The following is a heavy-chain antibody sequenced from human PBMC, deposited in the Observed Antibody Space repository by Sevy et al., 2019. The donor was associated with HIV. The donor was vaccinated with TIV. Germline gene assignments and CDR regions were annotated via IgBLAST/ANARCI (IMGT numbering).Heavy chain of an antibody. CDR3: ARLEQRHCNGAHCYPFDY. Sequence: GESLKISCEGSGYSFTTYCIGWVRQMPGKGLEWMCVIYPDDSDTRYNPSFPGQVTISADKSINTAYLEWSSLKASDTAIYYCARLEQRHCNGAHCYPFDYWGQGTLVTVSS. V-gene: IGHV5-51*01. CDR2: IYPDDSDT. D-gene: IGHD2-21*01. CDR1: GYSFTTYC. J-gene: IGHJ4*02.